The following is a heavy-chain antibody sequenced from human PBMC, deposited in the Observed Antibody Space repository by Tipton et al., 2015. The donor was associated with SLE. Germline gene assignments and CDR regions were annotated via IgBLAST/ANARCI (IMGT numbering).Heavy chain of an antibody. V-gene: IGHV1-18*04. CDR2: ISAYNGNT. J-gene: IGHJ5*02. CDR1: GYIFAAYD. D-gene: IGHD4-17*01. Sequence: QLVQSGAEVRKPGASVTVSCKASGYIFAAYDINWVRQAPGQGLEWMGWISAYNGNTNYAQKLQGRVTMTTDTSTSTAYMELRSLRSDDTAVYYCARGGERVTTVTSYNWFDPWGQGTLVTVSS. CDR3: ARGGERVTTVTSYNWFDP.